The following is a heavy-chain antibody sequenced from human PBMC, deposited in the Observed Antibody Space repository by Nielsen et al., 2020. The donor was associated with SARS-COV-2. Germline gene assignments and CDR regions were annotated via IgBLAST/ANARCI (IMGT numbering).Heavy chain of an antibody. CDR2: ISAYNGNT. V-gene: IGHV1-18*01. CDR1: GGTFSSYA. D-gene: IGHD3-22*01. Sequence: ASVKVSCKASGGTFSSYAISWVRQAPGQGLEWMGWISAYNGNTNYAQKLQGRVTMTTDTSTSTAYMELRSLRSDDTAVYYCARGVWGYYDSSGYYYGWFDPWGQGTLVTVSS. CDR3: ARGVWGYYDSSGYYYGWFDP. J-gene: IGHJ5*02.